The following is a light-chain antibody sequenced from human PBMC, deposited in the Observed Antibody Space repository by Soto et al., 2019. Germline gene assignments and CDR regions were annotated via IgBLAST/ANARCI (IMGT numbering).Light chain of an antibody. CDR1: TGAVTSGHY. Sequence: QAVVTQEPSLTVSPGGTVTLTCGSTTGAVTSGHYPYWFQRKPGQAPKTLIYDTSNKRSWTPARFSGSLLGGKAALTLSGAQPEDEADDYCLLSYSDARKVAFGGGTKLTVL. J-gene: IGLJ2*01. CDR3: LLSYSDARKVA. V-gene: IGLV7-46*01. CDR2: DTS.